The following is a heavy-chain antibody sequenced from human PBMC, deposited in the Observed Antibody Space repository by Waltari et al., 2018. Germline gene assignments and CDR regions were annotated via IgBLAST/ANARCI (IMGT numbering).Heavy chain of an antibody. Sequence: QVQLQQWGAGLLKPSETLSLTCAVYGGSFSGYYWSWIRQPPGKGLGWIGEINHSGSTNYNPSLKSRVTISVDTSKNQFSLKLSSVTAADTAVYYCARAWISLILGATSAFDIWGQGTTVTVSS. CDR1: GGSFSGYY. D-gene: IGHD1-26*01. CDR3: ARAWISLILGATSAFDI. CDR2: INHSGST. J-gene: IGHJ3*02. V-gene: IGHV4-34*01.